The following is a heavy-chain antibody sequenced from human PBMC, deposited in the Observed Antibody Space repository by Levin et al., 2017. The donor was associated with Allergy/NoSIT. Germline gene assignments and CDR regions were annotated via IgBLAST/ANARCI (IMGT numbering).Heavy chain of an antibody. CDR3: VRGYDFWSRGSEGDV. V-gene: IGHV4-34*01. Sequence: PSETLSLTCAVYGGSFSGYYWSWIRQPPGKGLEWIGEINHSGSTNYNPSLKSRVTISVDTSKSQFSLELSSVTAADTAVYYCVRGYDFWSRGSEGDVWGQGTTVIVSS. CDR2: INHSGST. D-gene: IGHD3-3*01. J-gene: IGHJ6*02. CDR1: GGSFSGYY.